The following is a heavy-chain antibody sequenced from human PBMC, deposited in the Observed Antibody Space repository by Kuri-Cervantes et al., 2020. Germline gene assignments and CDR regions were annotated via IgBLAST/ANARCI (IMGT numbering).Heavy chain of an antibody. V-gene: IGHV1-2*02. D-gene: IGHD6-19*01. J-gene: IGHJ6*02. CDR2: INPNSGGT. CDR3: AGEIEVAGYYSGMDV. Sequence: SVNVSCKASGYPFTGYYMRWVRQAPGQGLEWMGWINPNSGGTNYAQNFQGRVTMTGDTSISTAYMELSRLRSDDTAVYYCAGEIEVAGYYSGMDVWGQGTTVTVSS. CDR1: GYPFTGYY.